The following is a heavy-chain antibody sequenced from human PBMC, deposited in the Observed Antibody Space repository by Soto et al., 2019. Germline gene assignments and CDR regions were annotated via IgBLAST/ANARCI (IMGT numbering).Heavy chain of an antibody. V-gene: IGHV1-18*04. CDR3: ARDYIAVRPWWFDP. Sequence: QVQLAQSGAEVKKPGASVMVSCKSSGYTFTTYAISWVRQAPGQGLEWMGWISAYNGDTNYAQKFQGRVTMTTDTSTSTAYMELRSLRSDDTAVYYCARDYIAVRPWWFDPWGQGSLVTVSS. J-gene: IGHJ5*02. CDR1: GYTFTTYA. CDR2: ISAYNGDT. D-gene: IGHD6-6*01.